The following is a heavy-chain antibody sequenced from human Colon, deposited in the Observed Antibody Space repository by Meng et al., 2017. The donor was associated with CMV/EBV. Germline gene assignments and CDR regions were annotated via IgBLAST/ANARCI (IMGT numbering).Heavy chain of an antibody. CDR2: IRSKSGTI. CDR1: GFSFSDAW. J-gene: IGHJ4*02. V-gene: IGHV3-15*01. CDR3: ARERIGDFDY. Sequence: EVHVVESGGDLVRPGGSLGLSCAASGFSFSDAWMSWVRQAPGKGLEWIGRIRSKSGTIDYAAPVRGRFTLSRDNSKNTLYLQMNSLRVEDTAVYYCARERIGDFDYWGQGTMVTVSS. D-gene: IGHD1-26*01.